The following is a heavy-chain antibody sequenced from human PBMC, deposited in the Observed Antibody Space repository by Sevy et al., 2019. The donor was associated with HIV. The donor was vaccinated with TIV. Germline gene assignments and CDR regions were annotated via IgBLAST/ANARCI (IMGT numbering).Heavy chain of an antibody. Sequence: GGSLRLSCAASGFTFSSHGMHWVRQAPGKGLEWVAVIWYDGSNKYYADSVKGRFTISRDNSKNTLYLQMNSLRAEDTAVYYCARVGPLDSSSWYTREYYYFDYWGQGTLVTVSS. CDR2: IWYDGSNK. CDR1: GFTFSSHG. D-gene: IGHD6-13*01. V-gene: IGHV3-33*01. CDR3: ARVGPLDSSSWYTREYYYFDY. J-gene: IGHJ4*02.